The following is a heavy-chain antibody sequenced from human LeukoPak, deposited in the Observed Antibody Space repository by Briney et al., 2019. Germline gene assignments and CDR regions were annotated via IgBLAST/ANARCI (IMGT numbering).Heavy chain of an antibody. D-gene: IGHD3-16*02. CDR1: GFTFSNYD. V-gene: IGHV3-30*02. J-gene: IGHJ1*01. CDR2: IWYDDREK. Sequence: PGGSLRLSCTASGFTFSNYDMHWVRQAPGEGLEWVAFIWYDDREKKYADSVKGRFTISRDNSKDTVYLQMNSLTPEDTAVYYCAKAWAYDYVWGSYRYGYFQHWGQGTLVTVSS. CDR3: AKAWAYDYVWGSYRYGYFQH.